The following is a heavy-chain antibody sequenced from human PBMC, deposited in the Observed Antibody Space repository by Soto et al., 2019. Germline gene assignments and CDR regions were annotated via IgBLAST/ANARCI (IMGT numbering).Heavy chain of an antibody. CDR3: ARLYCSSTSCYSFYYGMDV. V-gene: IGHV5-51*01. D-gene: IGHD2-2*01. Sequence: GESLKISCQGTGYRFSSSWIGWVRQKPGKGLEWLGNVYPSDSDVRYSPAFEGQVTISADNSINTAYLQLLNLKASDTAMYYCARLYCSSTSCYSFYYGMDVWGQGTTVTVSS. CDR2: VYPSDSDV. CDR1: GYRFSSSW. J-gene: IGHJ6*02.